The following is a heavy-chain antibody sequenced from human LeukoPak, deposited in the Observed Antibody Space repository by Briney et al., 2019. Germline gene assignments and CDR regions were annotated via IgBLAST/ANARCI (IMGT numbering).Heavy chain of an antibody. CDR1: GGSISSYY. CDR3: ARGRTYCSCTSCYKLLDY. D-gene: IGHD2-2*02. CDR2: IYYSGST. J-gene: IGHJ4*02. V-gene: IGHV4-59*01. Sequence: SETLSLTCTVSGGSISSYYWSWIRQPPGKGLEWIGYIYYSGSTNYNPSLKSRVTISVDTSKNQFSLKLSSVTAADTAVYYCARGRTYCSCTSCYKLLDYWGQGTLVTVSS.